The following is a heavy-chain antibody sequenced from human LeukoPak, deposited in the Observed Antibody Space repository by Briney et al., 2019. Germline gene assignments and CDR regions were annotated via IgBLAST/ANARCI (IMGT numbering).Heavy chain of an antibody. CDR1: GFTFSNYA. J-gene: IGHJ4*02. D-gene: IGHD3-16*02. Sequence: GGSLRLSCAASGFTFSNYAMTWVRQAPGKGLEWVSSLSSRSRYIYYADSLKGRFTISRDNAKNSLYLQMNSLRAEDTAVYYCARDRLVYDYVRGSYRSEKYFDTWGQGILVTVSS. CDR2: LSSRSRYI. V-gene: IGHV3-21*01. CDR3: ARDRLVYDYVRGSYRSEKYFDT.